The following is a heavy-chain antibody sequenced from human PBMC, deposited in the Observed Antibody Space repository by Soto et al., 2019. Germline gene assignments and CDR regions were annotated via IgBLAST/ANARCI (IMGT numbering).Heavy chain of an antibody. V-gene: IGHV4-4*07. D-gene: IGHD3-16*01. J-gene: IGHJ5*02. CDR2: IYTSGST. CDR1: GDSIRSYY. CDR3: ARDFRGPGWFDP. Sequence: SETLSLTCSVSGDSIRSYYWSWSRQPAGKGLEWIGRIYTSGSTNYNPSLKSRVTMSVDTSKNQFSLKLSSVTAADTAVYYCARDFRGPGWFDPWGQGTLVTVSS.